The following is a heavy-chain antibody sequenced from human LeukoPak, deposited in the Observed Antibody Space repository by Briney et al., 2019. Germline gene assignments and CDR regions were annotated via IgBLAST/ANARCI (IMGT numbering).Heavy chain of an antibody. V-gene: IGHV3-30*02. CDR1: GFTFSSYX. D-gene: IGHD1-26*01. J-gene: IGHJ6*02. CDR2: IRHDGSNK. CDR3: AKRAGRDRPGWDMDV. Sequence: GGSLRLSCAASGFTFSSYXXXXXXXXXXXXXXXXXXIRHDGSNKYYADSVKGRFTISRDNSKNTLYLQMNSLRAEDTAVYYCAKRAGRDRPGWDMDVWGQGTTVTVSS.